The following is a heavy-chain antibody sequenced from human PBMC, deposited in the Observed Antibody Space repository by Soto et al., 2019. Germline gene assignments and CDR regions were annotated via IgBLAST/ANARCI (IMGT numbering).Heavy chain of an antibody. V-gene: IGHV4-59*08. J-gene: IGHJ5*02. D-gene: IGHD1-7*01. Sequence: TRKPQGKGLEWIGYIYYSGSTNYNPSLKSRVTISVDTSKNQFSLKLSSVTAADTAVYYCARRHNWNYGLFWFDPWGQGTLVTVSS. CDR3: ARRHNWNYGLFWFDP. CDR2: IYYSGST.